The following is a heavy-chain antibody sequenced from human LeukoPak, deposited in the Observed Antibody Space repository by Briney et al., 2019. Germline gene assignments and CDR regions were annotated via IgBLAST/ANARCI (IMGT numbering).Heavy chain of an antibody. CDR1: GGSISNYC. CDR3: ARGPPPDFDC. J-gene: IGHJ4*02. CDR2: IYSSGST. Sequence: PSETLSLTCTVSGGSISNYCWSWIRQPAGKGLEWIGRIYSSGSTDYNPSLKSRVTMSVDTSKNQFSLNLRSVTAADTAVYYCARGPPPDFDCWGQGTLVTVSS. V-gene: IGHV4-4*07.